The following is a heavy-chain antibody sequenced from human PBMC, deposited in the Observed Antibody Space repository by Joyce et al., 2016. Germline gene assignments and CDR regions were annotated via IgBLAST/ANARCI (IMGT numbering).Heavy chain of an antibody. J-gene: IGHJ3*02. CDR1: GFTFSGYG. V-gene: IGHV3-7*03. CDR3: AKHVI. Sequence: EVQLVESGGGLVQPGGSLRLSCEASGFTFSGYGMTWVRQAPGKGLEWVDNINEDGSKKYDVDSVKGRFTITRDNTKNSLFLQMNSLRAEDTAVYFCAKHVIWGQGTMVTVSS. CDR2: INEDGSKK.